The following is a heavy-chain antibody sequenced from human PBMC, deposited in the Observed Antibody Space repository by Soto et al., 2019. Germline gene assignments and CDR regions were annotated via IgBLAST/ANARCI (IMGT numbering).Heavy chain of an antibody. CDR3: ARMASSGSLNWFDP. V-gene: IGHV1-8*01. J-gene: IGHJ5*02. CDR1: GYTFTNYE. D-gene: IGHD3-10*01. Sequence: QVQLVQSGAEVKMPGASVKVSCKASGYTFTNYEINWVRQATGQGLEWMGWMNPGSGNTGYAHKFQGRVTMTRNISISTAYMELSRLGSDDTAIYYCARMASSGSLNWFDPWGQGTLVTVSS. CDR2: MNPGSGNT.